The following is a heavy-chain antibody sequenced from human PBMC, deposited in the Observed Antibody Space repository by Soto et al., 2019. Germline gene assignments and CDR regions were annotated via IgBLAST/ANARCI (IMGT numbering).Heavy chain of an antibody. V-gene: IGHV1-69*13. CDR2: IIPIFGTA. Sequence: SVNRSWKGAGGSLSVYAISWRLQTPGQGLEWMGGIIPIFGTANYAQKFQGRVTITADESTSTAYMELSSLRSEDTAVYYCARAPYGSVSDYFDYWGQGTLVTVS. D-gene: IGHD3-10*01. CDR1: GGSLSVYA. J-gene: IGHJ4*02. CDR3: ARAPYGSVSDYFDY.